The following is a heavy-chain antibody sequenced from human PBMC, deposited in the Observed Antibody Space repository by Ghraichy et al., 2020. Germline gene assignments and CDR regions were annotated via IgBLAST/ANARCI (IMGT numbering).Heavy chain of an antibody. CDR3: ARGLERWTIFGVVSNWFDP. J-gene: IGHJ5*02. CDR2: INHGGST. Sequence: SETLSLTCAVYGGSFSGYYWSWIRQPPEKGLEWIGEINHGGSTNYNPSLKSRVTISVDTSKNQFSLNLSSVTAADTAVYYCARGLERWTIFGVVSNWFDPWGQGTLVTVSS. CDR1: GGSFSGYY. D-gene: IGHD3-3*01. V-gene: IGHV4-34*01.